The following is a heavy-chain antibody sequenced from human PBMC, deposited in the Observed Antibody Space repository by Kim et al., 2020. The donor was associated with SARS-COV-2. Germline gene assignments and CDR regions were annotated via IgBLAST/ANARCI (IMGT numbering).Heavy chain of an antibody. Sequence: GGSLRLSCVASGFTFTNCAMTWVRQAPGKGLEWVSGISGSGSGTYYPDSVRGRFTISRDNSKNTLYLQMNALRAEDTAIYFCAKGMVVGSSQWYFFDYWGQGILVTVSS. D-gene: IGHD2-2*01. CDR3: AKGMVVGSSQWYFFDY. V-gene: IGHV3-23*01. J-gene: IGHJ4*02. CDR2: ISGSGSGT. CDR1: GFTFTNCA.